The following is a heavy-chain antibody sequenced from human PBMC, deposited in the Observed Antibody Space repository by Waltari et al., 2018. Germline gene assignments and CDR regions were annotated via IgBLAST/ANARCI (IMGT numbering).Heavy chain of an antibody. J-gene: IGHJ6*02. V-gene: IGHV4-4*02. Sequence: QLQLQESGPGLVKPSGTLSLTCAVSGGSISSSNWWSWVRQPPGKGLQWRGEIYHSGRTNYNPSLKSRVTISVDKSKTQFSLTLSSVTAADTAVYYCARAFPSSSGYYGMDVWGQGTTVTVSS. CDR2: IYHSGRT. CDR3: ARAFPSSSGYYGMDV. CDR1: GGSISSSNW. D-gene: IGHD6-6*01.